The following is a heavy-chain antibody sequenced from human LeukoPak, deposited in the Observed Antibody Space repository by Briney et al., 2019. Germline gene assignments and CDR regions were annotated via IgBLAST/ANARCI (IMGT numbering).Heavy chain of an antibody. CDR1: GGSISSYY. V-gene: IGHV4-59*01. D-gene: IGHD1-26*01. Sequence: SETLSLTCTVSGGSISSYYWSWIRQPPGKGLEWIGYIYYSGSTNYNPSLKSRVTISVDTSKNQFSLKLSSVTAADTAAYYCAREGKGRFDYWGQGTLVTVSS. CDR2: IYYSGST. CDR3: AREGKGRFDY. J-gene: IGHJ4*02.